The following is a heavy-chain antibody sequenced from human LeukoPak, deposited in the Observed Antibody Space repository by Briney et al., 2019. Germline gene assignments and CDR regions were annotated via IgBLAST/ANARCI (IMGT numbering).Heavy chain of an antibody. CDR2: INWNGGST. CDR3: ATINYYDSSGEVDY. V-gene: IGHV3-20*04. D-gene: IGHD3-22*01. Sequence: GGSLGLSCAASGFTFDDYGMSWVRQAPGKGLEWVSGINWNGGSTGYADSVKGRFTISRDNAKNSLYLQMNSLRAEDTALYYCATINYYDSSGEVDYWGQGTLVTVSS. J-gene: IGHJ4*02. CDR1: GFTFDDYG.